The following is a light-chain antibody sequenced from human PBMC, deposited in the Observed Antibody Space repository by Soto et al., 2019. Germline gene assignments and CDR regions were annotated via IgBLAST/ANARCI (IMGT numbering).Light chain of an antibody. CDR1: QSVTSNY. V-gene: IGKV3-20*01. CDR3: QYYGSPSWT. Sequence: EMVLAQSPGTLSLSLGAGATLSCSASQSVTSNYLAWYQQRPGQAPRLLIFATSSRATGIPDKFSGSGSGTDFTLTISRLEPDDFAEYYCQYYGSPSWTCGQGTKVDIK. CDR2: ATS. J-gene: IGKJ1*01.